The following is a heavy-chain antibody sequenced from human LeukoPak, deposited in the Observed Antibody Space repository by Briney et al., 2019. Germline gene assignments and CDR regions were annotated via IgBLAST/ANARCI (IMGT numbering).Heavy chain of an antibody. V-gene: IGHV1-8*02. D-gene: IGHD3-3*01. J-gene: IGHJ6*02. CDR2: MNPKTGDT. Sequence: GASVKVSCKASGYTFTSYYMHWVRQAPGQGLEWVGWMNPKTGDTVYAQNFQGRVTMTRDTSIGTAYMELNSLRSEDTAVYYCAKGAIFGVTIRGYGMDVWGQGTSVTVSS. CDR3: AKGAIFGVTIRGYGMDV. CDR1: GYTFTSYY.